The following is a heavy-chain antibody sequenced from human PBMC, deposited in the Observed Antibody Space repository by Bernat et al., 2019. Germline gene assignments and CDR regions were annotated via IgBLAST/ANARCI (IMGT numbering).Heavy chain of an antibody. V-gene: IGHV3-23*01. CDR3: AEVLGTLDS. J-gene: IGHJ4*02. D-gene: IGHD7-27*01. CDR1: GFTFGSYV. Sequence: EVQLSESGGGLVQPGGSLRLSCAASGFTFGSYVLRWVRQAPGKGLEWVSTISESRRNTYYADSIKGRFTISRDNSKNTLYLQMNKLRAEDTAVYYFAEVLGTLDSWGQGTLVTVSS. CDR2: ISESRRNT.